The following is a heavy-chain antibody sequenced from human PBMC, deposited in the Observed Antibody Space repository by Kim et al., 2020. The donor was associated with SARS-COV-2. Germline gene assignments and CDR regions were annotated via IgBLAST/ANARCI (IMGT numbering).Heavy chain of an antibody. J-gene: IGHJ4*02. CDR1: GGSISSSSYY. CDR2: IYYSGST. V-gene: IGHV4-39*01. Sequence: SETLSLTCTVSGGSISSSSYYWGWIRQPPGKGLEWIGSIYYSGSTYYNPSLNSRVTISVDTSKNQFSLKLSSVTAADTAVYYCEYGDLYFDYWGQGTLVTVSA. D-gene: IGHD4-17*01. CDR3: EYGDLYFDY.